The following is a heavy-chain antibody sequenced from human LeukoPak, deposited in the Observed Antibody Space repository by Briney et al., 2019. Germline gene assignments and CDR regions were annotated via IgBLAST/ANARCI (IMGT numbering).Heavy chain of an antibody. J-gene: IGHJ4*02. D-gene: IGHD6-13*01. Sequence: GGSLRLPCAASGFTFSSYSMNWVRQAPGKGLEWVSYISSSSSTIYYADSVKGRFTISRDNAKNSLYLQMNSLRAEDTAVYYCARDLTIAAAGRVFDYWGQGTLVTVSS. V-gene: IGHV3-48*01. CDR1: GFTFSSYS. CDR2: ISSSSSTI. CDR3: ARDLTIAAAGRVFDY.